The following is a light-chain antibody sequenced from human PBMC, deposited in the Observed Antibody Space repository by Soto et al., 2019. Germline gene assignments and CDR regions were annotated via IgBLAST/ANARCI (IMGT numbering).Light chain of an antibody. CDR3: QSYDSSLSGYVV. Sequence: QSVLPQPPSVSGAPGQRVTISCTGSSSNIGAGYDVHWYQQLPGTAPKLLIYGNSNRPSEVPDRFSGSKSGTSASLAITGLQAEDEADYYCQSYDSSLSGYVVFGGGTKLTVL. J-gene: IGLJ2*01. CDR2: GNS. V-gene: IGLV1-40*01. CDR1: SSNIGAGYD.